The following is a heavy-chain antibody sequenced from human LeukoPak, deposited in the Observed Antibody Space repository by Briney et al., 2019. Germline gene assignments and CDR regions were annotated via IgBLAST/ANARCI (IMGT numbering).Heavy chain of an antibody. J-gene: IGHJ3*02. CDR3: ARGRSGRLIDI. CDR1: GGSISSGGYY. D-gene: IGHD1-26*01. V-gene: IGHV4-30-2*01. Sequence: PSQTLSLTCTVSGGSISSGGYYWSWIRQPPGKGLEWIGYIYHSGSTYYNPSLKSRVTISVDRSKNQFSLKLSSVTAADTAVYYCARGRSGRLIDIWGQGTMVTVSS. CDR2: IYHSGST.